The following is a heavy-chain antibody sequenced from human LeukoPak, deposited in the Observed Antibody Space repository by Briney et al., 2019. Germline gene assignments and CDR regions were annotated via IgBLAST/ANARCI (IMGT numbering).Heavy chain of an antibody. V-gene: IGHV1-18*01. CDR1: GYTFTSYG. D-gene: IGHD6-6*01. Sequence: ASVKVSCKASGYTFTSYGIGWVRQAPGQGLEWMGWINTSNGNTHYAQKFQGRVTMTTDTSTTTAYMELRSLRSDDTAVYYCARAWEYIDAFHIWGQGTMVTVSS. J-gene: IGHJ3*02. CDR3: ARAWEYIDAFHI. CDR2: INTSNGNT.